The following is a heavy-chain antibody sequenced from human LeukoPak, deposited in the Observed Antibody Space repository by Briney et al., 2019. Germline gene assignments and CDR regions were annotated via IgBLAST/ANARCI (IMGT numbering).Heavy chain of an antibody. J-gene: IGHJ5*02. D-gene: IGHD5-18*01. CDR2: ISYDGSNK. V-gene: IGHV3-30*18. CDR1: GFTFSSYG. Sequence: GGSLRLSCAASGFTFSSYGMHWVRQAPGKGLEWEAVISYDGSNKYYADSVKGRFTISRDNSKNTLYLQMNSLRAEDTAVYYCAKDGIVVGGYSYGFLPSWFDPWDQGTLVTVSS. CDR3: AKDGIVVGGYSYGFLPSWFDP.